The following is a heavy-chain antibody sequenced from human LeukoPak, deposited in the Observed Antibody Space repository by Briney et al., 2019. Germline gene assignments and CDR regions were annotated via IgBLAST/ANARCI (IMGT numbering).Heavy chain of an antibody. CDR3: AKKYSTGLDP. CDR1: GFTFNNYA. CDR2: ISGSGGNT. J-gene: IGHJ5*02. Sequence: GGSLRLSCAASGFTFNNYAMSWVRQAPGRGLEWVSDISGSGGNTYYADSVKGRFTISRDNSKNTLYVQMNSLRAEDTAIYYCAKKYSTGLDPWGQGTLVTVSS. V-gene: IGHV3-23*01. D-gene: IGHD1-26*01.